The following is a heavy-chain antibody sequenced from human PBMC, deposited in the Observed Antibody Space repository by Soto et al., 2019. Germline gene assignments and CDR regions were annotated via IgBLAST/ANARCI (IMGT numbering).Heavy chain of an antibody. CDR2: IYYSGST. J-gene: IGHJ6*03. V-gene: IGHV4-31*03. D-gene: IGHD4-17*01. Sequence: SETLSLTCTVSGGSISSGGYYWSWIRQHPGKGLEWIGYIYYSGSTYYNPSLKSRVTISVDTSKNQLSLKLSSVTAADTAVYYCARDNREYGDYQPRYYYYYYYMDVWGKGTTVTVSS. CDR1: GGSISSGGYY. CDR3: ARDNREYGDYQPRYYYYYYYMDV.